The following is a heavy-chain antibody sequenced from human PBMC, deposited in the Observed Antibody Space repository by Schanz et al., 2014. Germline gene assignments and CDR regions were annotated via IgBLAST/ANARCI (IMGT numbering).Heavy chain of an antibody. J-gene: IGHJ4*02. CDR1: GYKFTNYG. D-gene: IGHD2-2*01. CDR3: ARGPSILDY. V-gene: IGHV1-18*01. CDR2: ISTYNSNT. Sequence: QVQLVQSGAEVKKTGASVKVSCKASGYKFTNYGINWVRQAPGQGLEWMGWISTYNSNTNYAQKVQGRVTMTTDTSTSTAYMELRSLRSDDTAMYYCARGPSILDYWGQGTLVTVSS.